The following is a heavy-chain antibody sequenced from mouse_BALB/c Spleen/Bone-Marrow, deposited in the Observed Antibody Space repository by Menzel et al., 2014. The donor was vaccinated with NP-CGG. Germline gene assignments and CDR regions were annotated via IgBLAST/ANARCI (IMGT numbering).Heavy chain of an antibody. CDR2: INPHNGGT. CDR1: GYTFTEYT. Sequence: VQLQQSGPELVKPGASVKISCKTSGYTFTEYTMHWVKQSHVKSLEWIGGINPHNGGTSYNQKFKGKATWTVDKSSSTAYMELRSLTSEDSAVYYCARGWLLRHYFDYWGQGTTLTVSS. D-gene: IGHD2-3*01. J-gene: IGHJ2*01. V-gene: IGHV1-18*01. CDR3: ARGWLLRHYFDY.